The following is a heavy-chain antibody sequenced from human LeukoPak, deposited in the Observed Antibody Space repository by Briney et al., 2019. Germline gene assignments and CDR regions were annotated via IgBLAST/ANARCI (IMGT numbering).Heavy chain of an antibody. V-gene: IGHV3-7*01. Sequence: PGGSLRLSCAASGFTFSSYWMSWVRQAPGKGLEWVANIKQDGSEKYYVDSVKGRFTISRDNAKNSLYLQMNSLRAEDTAVYYCARKGYSSSWSGFSYYYYYMDVWGKGTTVTVSS. CDR3: ARKGYSSSWSGFSYYYYYMDV. CDR2: IKQDGSEK. D-gene: IGHD6-13*01. CDR1: GFTFSSYW. J-gene: IGHJ6*03.